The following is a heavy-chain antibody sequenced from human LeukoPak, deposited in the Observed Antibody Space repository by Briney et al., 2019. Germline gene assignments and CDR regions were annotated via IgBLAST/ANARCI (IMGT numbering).Heavy chain of an antibody. J-gene: IGHJ5*02. CDR3: ARDAYDDASES. Sequence: GGSLRLSCAASGLTFSGYWMTWVRQAPGKGLEWVANLRPDGSDNYYADSVKGRFTISRDNAKNSLYLQMNGLRADDTAIYYCARDAYDDASESWGQGTLVTVSS. CDR2: LRPDGSDN. V-gene: IGHV3-7*01. CDR1: GLTFSGYW. D-gene: IGHD3-3*01.